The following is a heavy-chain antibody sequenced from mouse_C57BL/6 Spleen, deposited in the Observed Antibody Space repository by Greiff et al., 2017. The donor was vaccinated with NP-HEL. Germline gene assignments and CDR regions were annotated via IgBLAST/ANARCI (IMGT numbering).Heavy chain of an antibody. CDR1: GYTFTSYW. CDR2: IYPGSGST. D-gene: IGHD1-1*01. J-gene: IGHJ4*01. CDR3: ARGGAHYYGSSYEGAMDY. Sequence: QVQLQQPGAELVKPGASVKMSCKASGYTFTSYWITWVKQRPGQGLEWIGDIYPGSGSTNYNEKFKSKATLTVDTSSSTAYMQLSSLTSEDSAVYYCARGGAHYYGSSYEGAMDYWGQGTSVTVSS. V-gene: IGHV1-55*01.